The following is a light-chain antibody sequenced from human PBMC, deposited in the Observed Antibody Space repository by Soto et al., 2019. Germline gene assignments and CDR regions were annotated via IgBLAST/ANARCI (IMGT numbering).Light chain of an antibody. CDR2: SNN. V-gene: IGLV1-44*01. CDR3: AAWDDSLNGWV. CDR1: TSNIGTNN. J-gene: IGLJ2*01. Sequence: QSVVTQPPSASGTPGQRVTISCSGSTSNIGTNNVGWYQHLPGMAPKLLMFSNNQRPSGVPERFSASKSGTSASLAISGLQSEDEGDYYCAAWDDSLNGWVFGGGTKVTVL.